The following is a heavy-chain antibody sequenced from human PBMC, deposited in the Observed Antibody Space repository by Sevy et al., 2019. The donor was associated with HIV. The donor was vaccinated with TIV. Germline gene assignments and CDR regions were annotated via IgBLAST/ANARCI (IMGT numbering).Heavy chain of an antibody. J-gene: IGHJ2*01. V-gene: IGHV3-23*01. CDR3: ANYYGSGNARGQWYFDI. Sequence: GGSLRLSCAASGFTFSSYAMSWVRQAPGKGLEWVSGCSGSGGSTYYADSVKGRFTISRDNSKNLLYLQMNSLRAEDTAVYYCANYYGSGNARGQWYFDIWGRGTLVTVSS. CDR2: CSGSGGST. CDR1: GFTFSSYA. D-gene: IGHD3-10*01.